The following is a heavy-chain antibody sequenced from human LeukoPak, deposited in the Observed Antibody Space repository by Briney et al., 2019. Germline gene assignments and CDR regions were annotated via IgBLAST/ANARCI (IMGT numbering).Heavy chain of an antibody. CDR3: ARVYRGVFGY. CDR2: IYHSGST. V-gene: IGHV4-59*01. Sequence: SETLSLTCTVSGGSISSYYWSWIRQPPGKGLEWIGYIYHSGSTYYNPSLKSRVTISVDRSKNQFSLKLSSVTAADTAVYYCARVYRGVFGYWGQGTLVTVSS. J-gene: IGHJ4*02. D-gene: IGHD1-26*01. CDR1: GGSISSYY.